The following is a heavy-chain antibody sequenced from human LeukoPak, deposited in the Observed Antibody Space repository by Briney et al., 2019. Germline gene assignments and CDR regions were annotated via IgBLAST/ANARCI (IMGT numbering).Heavy chain of an antibody. CDR1: GGSISSYY. CDR2: IYYSGST. Sequence: SETLSLTCTVSGGSISSYYWSWIRQPPGKGLEWIGYIYYSGSTNYNPSLKSRVTISVDTSKNQFSLKLSSVTAADTAVYYCARARSLLWFRELPYGMDVWGQGTTVTVSS. V-gene: IGHV4-59*01. J-gene: IGHJ6*02. CDR3: ARARSLLWFRELPYGMDV. D-gene: IGHD3-10*01.